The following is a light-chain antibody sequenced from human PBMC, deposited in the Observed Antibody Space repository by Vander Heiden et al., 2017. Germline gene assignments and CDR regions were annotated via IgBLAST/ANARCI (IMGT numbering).Light chain of an antibody. CDR3: QQANSFPIT. CDR2: AAS. J-gene: IGKJ5*01. V-gene: IGKV1-12*01. CDR1: QGISNS. Sequence: DTQMSQSPPSVSASVGDRVTITCRASQGISNSLAWYQQKPGKAPKLLISAASSLQSGVPSRFSGSVSGTDFTLSISSLQPEDFATYFCQQANSFPITFGQGTRLEIK.